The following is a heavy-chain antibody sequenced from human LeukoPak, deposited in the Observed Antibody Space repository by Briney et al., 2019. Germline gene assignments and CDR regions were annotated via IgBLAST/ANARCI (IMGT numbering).Heavy chain of an antibody. J-gene: IGHJ6*02. D-gene: IGHD1-26*01. V-gene: IGHV3-9*01. Sequence: GGSLRLSCAASGFTFDDYAMHWVRQAPGKGLEWVSGISWNSGSIGYADSVKGRFTISRDNAKNSLDLQMNSLRAEDTALYYCAKERNSGSYSSYYGMDVWGQGTTVTVSS. CDR2: ISWNSGSI. CDR1: GFTFDDYA. CDR3: AKERNSGSYSSYYGMDV.